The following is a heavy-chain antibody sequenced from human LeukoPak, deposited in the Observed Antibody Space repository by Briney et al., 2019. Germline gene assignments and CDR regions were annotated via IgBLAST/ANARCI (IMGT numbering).Heavy chain of an antibody. V-gene: IGHV3-23*01. Sequence: GGSLRLSCAASGFTFSSYAMSWVRQAPGKGLEWVSAISGSGGSTYYADSVKGRFTISRDNSKNTLYLQMNSLRAEDTAVYYCARGPYDSSGYYLVYYYGMDVWGQGTTVTVSS. CDR2: ISGSGGST. J-gene: IGHJ6*02. CDR1: GFTFSSYA. CDR3: ARGPYDSSGYYLVYYYGMDV. D-gene: IGHD3-22*01.